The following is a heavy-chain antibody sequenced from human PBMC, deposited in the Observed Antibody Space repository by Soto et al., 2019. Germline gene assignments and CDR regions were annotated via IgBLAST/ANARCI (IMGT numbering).Heavy chain of an antibody. V-gene: IGHV6-1*01. D-gene: IGHD6-19*01. Sequence: SQTLSLTCAISGDSVSSNSAAWNWIRQSPSRGLEWLGRTYYRSKWYNDYAVSVKSRITINPDTSKNQFSLQPNSVTPEDTAVFYCARGPGRAVAGNVWFDPWGQGTLVTVSS. J-gene: IGHJ5*02. CDR3: ARGPGRAVAGNVWFDP. CDR1: GDSVSSNSAA. CDR2: TYYRSKWYN.